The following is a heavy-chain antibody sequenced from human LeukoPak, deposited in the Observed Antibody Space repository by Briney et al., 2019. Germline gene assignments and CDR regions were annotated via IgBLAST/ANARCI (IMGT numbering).Heavy chain of an antibody. J-gene: IGHJ6*03. V-gene: IGHV3-53*01. CDR3: AKGGVATIGTNYFYYFMDV. Sequence: GGTLRLSCTVSGFTVSINSMSWVRQAPGKGLEWVSFIYSGGNTHYSDSVKGRFTISRDNSKNTMFLQMSSLRAEDTAVYYCAKGGVATIGTNYFYYFMDVWGKGTTATISS. CDR2: IYSGGNT. D-gene: IGHD5-12*01. CDR1: GFTVSINS.